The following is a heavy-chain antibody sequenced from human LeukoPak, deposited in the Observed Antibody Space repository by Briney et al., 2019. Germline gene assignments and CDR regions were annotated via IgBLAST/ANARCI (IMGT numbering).Heavy chain of an antibody. CDR3: ARHSGYDRYFDL. CDR2: IYYSGSP. D-gene: IGHD5-12*01. CDR1: GGSISSGGFY. J-gene: IGHJ4*02. Sequence: SETLSLACSVSGGSISSGGFYWSWLRQTPGKGLEWIGNIYYSGSPHSNPSLKIRVTISVDTSKNHVSLNLTSVTGADTAVYYCARHSGYDRYFDLWGQGTRVTVSS. V-gene: IGHV4-31*03.